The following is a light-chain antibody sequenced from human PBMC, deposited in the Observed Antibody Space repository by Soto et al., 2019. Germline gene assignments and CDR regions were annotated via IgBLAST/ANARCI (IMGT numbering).Light chain of an antibody. CDR3: LQYGISPLT. J-gene: IGKJ4*01. V-gene: IGKV3-20*01. Sequence: EIALTQSPGTLSLSPGERATLSCRASQSVSSSYLAWYQQKPGQAPRLLIYGASSRATGIPDRFSGSGSGTDFTLSISRLEPEDFAVYSCLQYGISPLTFGGGTKVEIK. CDR1: QSVSSSY. CDR2: GAS.